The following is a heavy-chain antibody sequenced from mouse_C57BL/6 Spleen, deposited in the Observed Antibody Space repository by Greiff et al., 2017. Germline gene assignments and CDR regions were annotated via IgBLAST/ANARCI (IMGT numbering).Heavy chain of an antibody. CDR2: IYPSDSYT. J-gene: IGHJ4*01. Sequence: VKLQQPGAELVMPGASVKLSCKASGYTFTSYWMPWVKQRPGQGLEWIGEIYPSDSYTNYNEKFKGKSTLTVDKSSSTAYMQLSSLTSEDSAVYYCARSGVISTVVPMGYWGQGTSVTVAS. V-gene: IGHV1-69*01. CDR1: GYTFTSYW. CDR3: ARSGVISTVVPMGY. D-gene: IGHD1-1*01.